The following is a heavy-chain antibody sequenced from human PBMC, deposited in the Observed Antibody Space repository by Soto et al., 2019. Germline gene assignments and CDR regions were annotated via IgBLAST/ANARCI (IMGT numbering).Heavy chain of an antibody. CDR3: ARDLSGSGIIDYYYGLDV. CDR2: IYSGGST. CDR1: GFTVSSNY. V-gene: IGHV3-66*01. J-gene: IGHJ6*02. Sequence: GGSLRLSCAASGFTVSSNYMSWVRQAPGKGLEWVSVIYSGGSTYYADSVKGRFTISRDNSKNTLYLQMDSLRAEDTAVYYCARDLSGSGIIDYYYGLDVWGQGTTVTVSS. D-gene: IGHD3-10*01.